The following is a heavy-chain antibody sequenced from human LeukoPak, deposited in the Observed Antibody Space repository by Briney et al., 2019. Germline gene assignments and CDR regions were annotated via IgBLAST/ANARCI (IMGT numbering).Heavy chain of an antibody. Sequence: PSETLSLTCSVSGGSMSSYYWSWVRQPPGKGLEWVGYIYHSGSTHYNPSLKNRVTISVDTSKNQFSLKLSSVTAADTAVYYCARRNYGGNSGRYWYFDLWGRGTLVTVSS. CDR3: ARRNYGGNSGRYWYFDL. V-gene: IGHV4-59*01. CDR2: IYHSGST. D-gene: IGHD3-10*01. J-gene: IGHJ2*01. CDR1: GGSMSSYY.